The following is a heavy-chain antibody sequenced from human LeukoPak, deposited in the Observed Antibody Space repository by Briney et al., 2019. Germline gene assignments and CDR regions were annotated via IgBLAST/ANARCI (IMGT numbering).Heavy chain of an antibody. D-gene: IGHD1-7*01. CDR1: GFTFSDYY. CDR2: ISSGGSTT. J-gene: IGHJ4*02. CDR3: AKDERNWNYNLASQTYD. Sequence: GGSLRLSCAASGFTFSDYYMSWIRQAPGKGLQWISFISSGGSTTNYADSVKGRFTISRDNAKNSLYLQMSSLRAEDTAVYYCAKDERNWNYNLASQTYDWGQGTLVTVSS. V-gene: IGHV3-11*01.